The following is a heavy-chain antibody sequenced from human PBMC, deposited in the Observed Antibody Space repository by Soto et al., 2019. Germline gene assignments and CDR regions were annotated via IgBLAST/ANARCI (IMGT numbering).Heavy chain of an antibody. J-gene: IGHJ4*02. Sequence: ASVKVSCKASGYTFTSYYMHWVRQAPGQGLEWMGIINPSGGSTNYAQKFQGRVTITADKSTSTAYMELSSLRSEDTAVYYCARAEYAIQLWQNFDYWGQGTLVTV. CDR2: INPSGGST. CDR3: ARAEYAIQLWQNFDY. CDR1: GYTFTSYY. V-gene: IGHV1-46*01. D-gene: IGHD5-18*01.